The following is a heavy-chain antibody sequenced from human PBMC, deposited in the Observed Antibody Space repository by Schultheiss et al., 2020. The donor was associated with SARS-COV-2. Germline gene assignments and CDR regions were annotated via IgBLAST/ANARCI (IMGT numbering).Heavy chain of an antibody. V-gene: IGHV3-21*01. J-gene: IGHJ4*02. CDR2: ISSSSSYI. CDR1: GFTFSSYA. CDR3: ARDSKTYSGYDLGQWLDYFDY. Sequence: GGSLRLSCAASGFTFSSYAMSWVRQAPGKGLEWVSSISSSSSYIYYADSVKGRFTISRDNSKNTLYLQMNSLRAEDTAVYYCARDSKTYSGYDLGQWLDYFDYWGQGTLVTVSS. D-gene: IGHD5-12*01.